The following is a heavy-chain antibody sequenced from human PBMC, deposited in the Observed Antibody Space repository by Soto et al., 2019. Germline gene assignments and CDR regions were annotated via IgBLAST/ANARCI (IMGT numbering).Heavy chain of an antibody. Sequence: PGESLKISCKGSGYSFTSYWIGWVRQMPGKGLEWMGIIYPGDSDTRYSPSFQGQVTISADKSISTAYLQWSSLKASDTAMYYCAGHVWACPKSYYYYGMDVWGQGTTVPVSS. V-gene: IGHV5-51*01. D-gene: IGHD3-16*01. J-gene: IGHJ6*02. CDR3: AGHVWACPKSYYYYGMDV. CDR1: GYSFTSYW. CDR2: IYPGDSDT.